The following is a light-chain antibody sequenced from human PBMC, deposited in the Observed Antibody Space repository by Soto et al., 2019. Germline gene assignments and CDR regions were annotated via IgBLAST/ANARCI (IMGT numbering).Light chain of an antibody. CDR3: QQRSNWPHALS. J-gene: IGKJ4*01. Sequence: EVVLTQSPATLSLSPGDRATLSCRASQSVNNFLAWYQQKPGQTPRLLIYDASKRATGIPGRFSGSGSGTDFTLTISSLEPEDFAVYYCQQRSNWPHALSFGGGTKVEIK. CDR2: DAS. V-gene: IGKV3-11*01. CDR1: QSVNNF.